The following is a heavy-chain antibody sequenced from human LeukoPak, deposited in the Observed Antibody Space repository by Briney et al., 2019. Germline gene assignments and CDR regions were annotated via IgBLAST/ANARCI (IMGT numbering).Heavy chain of an antibody. J-gene: IGHJ4*02. CDR2: IFSGGGT. Sequence: GGSLRLSCAASGLTVSNNYMTWVRQAPGKGLEWVSVIFSGGGTYYADSVKGRFTISRDNSKNTLYLQMNSLRAEDTAVYYCASGRYSSSWYHHFDYWGQGTLVTVSS. CDR3: ASGRYSSSWYHHFDY. V-gene: IGHV3-53*01. CDR1: GLTVSNNY. D-gene: IGHD6-13*01.